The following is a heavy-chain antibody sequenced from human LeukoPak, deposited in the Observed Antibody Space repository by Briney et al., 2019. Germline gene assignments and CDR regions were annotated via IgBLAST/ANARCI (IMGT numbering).Heavy chain of an antibody. Sequence: SQTLSLTCTVSGGSISSGDWFWSWIRQPPGKGPEWIGYIYYSGSTHYNPSLKSRVSISGDTSKNQFSLKLSSVTAADTAVYYCASTIIMVRGVVITPDPWYFDYWGQGTLVTVSS. V-gene: IGHV4-30-4*01. CDR3: ASTIIMVRGVVITPDPWYFDY. J-gene: IGHJ4*02. CDR2: IYYSGST. D-gene: IGHD3-10*01. CDR1: GGSISSGDWF.